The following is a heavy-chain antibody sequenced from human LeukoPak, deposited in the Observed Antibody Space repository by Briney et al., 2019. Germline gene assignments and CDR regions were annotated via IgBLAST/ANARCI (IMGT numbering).Heavy chain of an antibody. V-gene: IGHV4-4*07. D-gene: IGHD4-17*01. CDR1: GGSISSYY. CDR3: ARDESSDYGDYGRWDYYYYYMDV. CDR2: IYTSGST. J-gene: IGHJ6*03. Sequence: SETLSLTCTVSGGSISSYYWSWIRQPAGKGLEWIGRIYTSGSTNYNPSLKSRVTMSVDTSKNQFSLKLSSVTAADTAVYYRARDESSDYGDYGRWDYYYYYMDVWGKGTTVTVSS.